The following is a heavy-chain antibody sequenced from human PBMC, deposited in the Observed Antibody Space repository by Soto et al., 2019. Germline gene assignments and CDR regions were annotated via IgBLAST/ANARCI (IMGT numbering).Heavy chain of an antibody. D-gene: IGHD6-13*01. CDR2: ISSNGGST. Sequence: GGSLRLSCAASGFTFSSYAMHWVRQAPGKGLEYVSAISSNGGSTYYANSLKGRFTISRDNSKNTLYLQMGSLRAEDMAVYYCARSKGIAAAGSRYFYMDVWGKGTTVTVSS. CDR3: ARSKGIAAAGSRYFYMDV. CDR1: GFTFSSYA. V-gene: IGHV3-64*01. J-gene: IGHJ6*03.